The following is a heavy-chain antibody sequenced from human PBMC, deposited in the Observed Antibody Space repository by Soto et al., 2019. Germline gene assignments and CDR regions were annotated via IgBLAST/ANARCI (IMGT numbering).Heavy chain of an antibody. Sequence: GGSLRLSCAASGFTFSSYGMHWVRQAPGKGLEWVAVISYDGSNKYYADPVKGRLTISRDNSKNKLYLQMNSLRAEDTAVYYCAADGPTVTTLYWRWYFDLWGRGTLVTVSS. D-gene: IGHD4-17*01. CDR2: ISYDGSNK. CDR3: AADGPTVTTLYWRWYFDL. CDR1: GFTFSSYG. J-gene: IGHJ2*01. V-gene: IGHV3-30*03.